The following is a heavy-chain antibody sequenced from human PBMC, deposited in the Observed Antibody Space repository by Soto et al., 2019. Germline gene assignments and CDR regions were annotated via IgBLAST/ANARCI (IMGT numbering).Heavy chain of an antibody. CDR1: GGSISSGSYY. Sequence: SETLSLTCTVPGGSISSGSYYWGWIRQPPGKGLEWIGSIYYSGSTYYNPSLKSRVTISVDTSKNQFSLKLSSVTAADTAVYYCARHTPAISISDHWGQGTLVTVS. J-gene: IGHJ4*02. V-gene: IGHV4-39*01. D-gene: IGHD2-15*01. CDR3: ARHTPAISISDH. CDR2: IYYSGST.